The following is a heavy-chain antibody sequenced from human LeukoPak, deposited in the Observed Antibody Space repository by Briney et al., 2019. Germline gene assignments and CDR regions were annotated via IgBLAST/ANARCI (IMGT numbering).Heavy chain of an antibody. CDR2: INHSGST. J-gene: IGHJ6*02. D-gene: IGHD2-15*01. CDR1: GGSFSEYS. Sequence: PSETLSLTCAVYGGSFSEYSGSWIRQPPGKGLEWIGKINHSGSTNYNPSLKSRVTISVDTSKNQLSLKLSSVTAADTAEYYCATYYCSGGSCYEDDYYGMDVWGLGTTVIVSS. V-gene: IGHV4-34*01. CDR3: ATYYCSGGSCYEDDYYGMDV.